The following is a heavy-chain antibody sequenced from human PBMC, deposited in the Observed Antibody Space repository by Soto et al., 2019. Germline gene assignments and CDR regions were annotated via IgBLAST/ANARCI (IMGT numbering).Heavy chain of an antibody. V-gene: IGHV3-9*01. CDR2: ISWNSGSI. CDR3: AKAAGGGWSDY. Sequence: EVQLVESGGGLAQPGRSLRLSCAASGFTFDDYAMHWVRQAPGKGLEWVSGISWNSGSIGYADSVKGRFTISRDNAKNSLYLQMNSLRAEDTALYYCAKAAGGGWSDYWGQGTLVTVSS. D-gene: IGHD6-19*01. CDR1: GFTFDDYA. J-gene: IGHJ4*02.